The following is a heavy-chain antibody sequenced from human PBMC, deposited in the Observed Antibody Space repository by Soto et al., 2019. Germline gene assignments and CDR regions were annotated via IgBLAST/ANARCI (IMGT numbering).Heavy chain of an antibody. V-gene: IGHV3-23*01. CDR1: VFSFSSYA. CDR3: ARVLCGSSSCHYYFYGMDV. CDR2: ISGSDSST. Sequence: EVQLLESGGGLVQPGGSLRLSCAASVFSFSSYAMNWVRQAPGKGLECVSVISGSDSSTYYADSVEGRFTISRDNSKNTLYLQMNSLRAEDTAVYYCARVLCGSSSCHYYFYGMDVWGQGTTVTVSS. J-gene: IGHJ6*02. D-gene: IGHD6-6*01.